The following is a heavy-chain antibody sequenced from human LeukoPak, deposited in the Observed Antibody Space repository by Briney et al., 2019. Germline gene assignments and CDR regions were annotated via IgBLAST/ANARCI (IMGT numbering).Heavy chain of an antibody. CDR2: IWYDGSNK. CDR1: GFTFSSYG. J-gene: IGHJ4*02. Sequence: GRSLRLSCAASGFTFSSYGMHWVRQAPGKGLEWVAVIWYDGSNKYYADSVKGRFTISRDNSKNTLYLQMNSLRAEDTAVYYCARATFYYGSSGYYYWGQGTLVTVSS. CDR3: ARATFYYGSSGYYY. V-gene: IGHV3-33*01. D-gene: IGHD3-22*01.